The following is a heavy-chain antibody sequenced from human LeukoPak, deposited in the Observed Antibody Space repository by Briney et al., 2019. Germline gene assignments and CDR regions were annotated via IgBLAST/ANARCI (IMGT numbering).Heavy chain of an antibody. J-gene: IGHJ6*02. Sequence: SETLSLTCAVYGGSFSGYYWSWIRQPPGKGQEWIGEINHSGSTNSNPSLKSRVTISVDTSKSQFSLKLSSVNAADTAVYYCARGPSGIAAAGTYYYYGMDVWGQGTTVTVSS. CDR2: INHSGST. CDR1: GGSFSGYY. CDR3: ARGPSGIAAAGTYYYYGMDV. V-gene: IGHV4-34*01. D-gene: IGHD6-13*01.